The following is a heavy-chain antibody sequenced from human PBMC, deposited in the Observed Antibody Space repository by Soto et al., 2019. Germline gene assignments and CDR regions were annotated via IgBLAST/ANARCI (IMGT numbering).Heavy chain of an antibody. CDR1: GFTFSSYT. CDR3: ARDGARDRGDKGFDY. J-gene: IGHJ4*02. D-gene: IGHD2-21*02. Sequence: EVQLVESGGGLVRPGGSLRLSCAASGFTFSSYTMHWVRQAPGKGLEWVSSITSTSTYIYYTDSLKGRFTISRDNANNSLFLRMNSLGAGDTAVYYCARDGARDRGDKGFDYWGQGTVVTVSS. CDR2: ITSTSTYI. V-gene: IGHV3-21*01.